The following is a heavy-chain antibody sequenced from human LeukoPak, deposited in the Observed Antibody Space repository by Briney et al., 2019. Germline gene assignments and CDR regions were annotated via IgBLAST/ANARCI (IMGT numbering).Heavy chain of an antibody. V-gene: IGHV4-38-2*01. CDR2: IYHSGST. CDR3: ARGYIYYDHSGYYVYYLDY. J-gene: IGHJ4*02. D-gene: IGHD3-22*01. CDR1: GYSISSGYY. Sequence: SETLSLTCAVSGYSISSGYYWGWIRQPPGKGLEWIGSIYHSGSTYYNPSLKSRVTISVDTSKNQFSLKLSSVTAADTAVYYCARGYIYYDHSGYYVYYLDYWGQGTLVTVSS.